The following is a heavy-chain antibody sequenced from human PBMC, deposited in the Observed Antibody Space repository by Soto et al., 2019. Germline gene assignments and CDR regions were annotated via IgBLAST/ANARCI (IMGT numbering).Heavy chain of an antibody. CDR3: ARYYCSGGSCPHQHYYYYYGMDV. J-gene: IGHJ6*02. D-gene: IGHD2-15*01. CDR1: GGTFSSYA. Sequence: GASVKVSCKASGGTFSSYAISWVRQAPGQGLEWMGGIIPIFGTANYAQKFQGRVTITADESTSTAYMELSSLRSEDTAVYYCARYYCSGGSCPHQHYYYYYGMDVWGQGTTVTVSS. CDR2: IIPIFGTA. V-gene: IGHV1-69*13.